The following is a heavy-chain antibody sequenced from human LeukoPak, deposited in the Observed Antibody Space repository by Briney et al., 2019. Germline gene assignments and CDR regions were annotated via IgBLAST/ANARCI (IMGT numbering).Heavy chain of an antibody. D-gene: IGHD2-2*03. V-gene: IGHV3-74*01. CDR2: INTDGRTT. CDR1: GFTFTTFW. J-gene: IGHJ4*02. CDR3: ARDLHGSPDW. Sequence: GGSLRLSCAASGFTFTTFWMNWVRRAPGEGLVWVSLINTDGRTTTYADSVEGRFTISRDNAKNTLYLQMNSLRAEDTAVYYCARDLHGSPDWWGQGTLVTVSS.